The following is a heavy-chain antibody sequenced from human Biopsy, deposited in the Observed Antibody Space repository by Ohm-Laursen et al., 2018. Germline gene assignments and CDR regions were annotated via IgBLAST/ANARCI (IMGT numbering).Heavy chain of an antibody. J-gene: IGHJ6*02. CDR1: GGSISSDY. Sequence: GTLSLTCTVSGGSISSDYWSWIRQTPGKGLEWIGYIYYSGSTNYNPSLKSQVTISVDTSKNQFSLRLNSVTAADTAVYYCARATNSTGWPYYYFYGMDVWGQGTTVTGSS. V-gene: IGHV4-59*01. D-gene: IGHD2/OR15-2a*01. CDR2: IYYSGST. CDR3: ARATNSTGWPYYYFYGMDV.